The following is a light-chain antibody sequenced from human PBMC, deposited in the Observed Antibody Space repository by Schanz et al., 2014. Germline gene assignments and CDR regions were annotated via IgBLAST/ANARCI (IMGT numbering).Light chain of an antibody. CDR1: SSNIGAGYD. CDR3: SSYTSSSTPGVV. V-gene: IGLV1-40*01. Sequence: QSVLTQPPSVSGAPGQRVTISCTGSSSNIGAGYDVHWYQQLPGAAPKLLIYGNINRPSGVPDRFSGSKSGTSASLAITGLQAEDEADYYCSSYTSSSTPGVVFGGGTKLTVL. CDR2: GNI. J-gene: IGLJ2*01.